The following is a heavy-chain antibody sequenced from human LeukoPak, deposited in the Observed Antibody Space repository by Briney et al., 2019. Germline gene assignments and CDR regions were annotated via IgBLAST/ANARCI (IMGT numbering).Heavy chain of an antibody. V-gene: IGHV3-53*01. J-gene: IGHJ6*03. CDR3: ARDRVYSYGFNYYYMDV. CDR1: GFTVSSNC. CDR2: IYSGGST. Sequence: GSLRLSCAASGFTVSSNCMSWVRQAPGKGLEWVSVIYSGGSTYYADSVKGRFTISRDNSKNTLYLQMNSLRAEDTAVYYCARDRVYSYGFNYYYMDVWGKGTTVTVSS. D-gene: IGHD5-18*01.